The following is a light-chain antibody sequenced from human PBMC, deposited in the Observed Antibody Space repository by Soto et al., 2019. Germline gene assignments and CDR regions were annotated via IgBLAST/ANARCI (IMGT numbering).Light chain of an antibody. V-gene: IGLV2-14*01. CDR3: SSYTASSTLV. CDR1: NSDVGGYNF. CDR2: GVT. J-gene: IGLJ3*02. Sequence: QSVLTQPASVSGSPGQSITISCTGTNSDVGGYNFVSWYQQQPGKAPKLMIYGVTNRPSGVSNRFSGSKSGNTASLTISGIQAEDEADYYCSSYTASSTLVFGGGTKVTVL.